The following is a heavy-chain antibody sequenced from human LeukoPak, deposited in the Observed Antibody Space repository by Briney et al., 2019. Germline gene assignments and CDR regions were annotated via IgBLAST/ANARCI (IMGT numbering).Heavy chain of an antibody. CDR3: ARHMSHSYYDSSGYFDY. D-gene: IGHD3-22*01. J-gene: IGHJ4*02. V-gene: IGHV5-51*01. Sequence: GESLKISCKASGYSFTSYWIGWVRQMPGKGLEYMAIIYPGNSDTRYSPSFQGQVTISADKSISTAYLQWSSLKASDTAMYYCARHMSHSYYDSSGYFDYWGQGTLVTVSS. CDR1: GYSFTSYW. CDR2: IYPGNSDT.